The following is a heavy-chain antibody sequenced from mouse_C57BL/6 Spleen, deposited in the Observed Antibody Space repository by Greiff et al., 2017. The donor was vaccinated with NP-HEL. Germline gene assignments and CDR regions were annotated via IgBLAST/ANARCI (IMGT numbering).Heavy chain of an antibody. CDR3: ARKEDYYAMDY. CDR2: IYPRSGNT. J-gene: IGHJ4*01. CDR1: GYTFTSYG. V-gene: IGHV1-81*01. Sequence: QVQLKESGAELARPGASVKLSCKASGYTFTSYGISWVKQRTGQGLEWIGEIYPRSGNTYYNEKFKGKATLTADKSSSTAYMELRSLTSEDSAVYFCARKEDYYAMDYWGQGTSVTVSS.